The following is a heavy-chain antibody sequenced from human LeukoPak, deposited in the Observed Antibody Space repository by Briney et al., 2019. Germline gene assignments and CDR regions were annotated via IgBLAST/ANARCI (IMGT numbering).Heavy chain of an antibody. Sequence: SETLSLTCTVSGGSISSGGYYWSWIRQHPGKGLEWIGYIYYSGSTYYNPPLKSRVTISVDTSKNQFSLKLSSVTAADTAVYYCARAPLSSGMDVWGQGTTVTASS. CDR2: IYYSGST. CDR3: ARAPLSSGMDV. J-gene: IGHJ6*02. CDR1: GGSISSGGYY. V-gene: IGHV4-31*03.